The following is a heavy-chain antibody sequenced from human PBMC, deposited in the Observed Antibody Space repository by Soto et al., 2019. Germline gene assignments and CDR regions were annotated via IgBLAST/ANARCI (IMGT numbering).Heavy chain of an antibody. D-gene: IGHD6-13*01. CDR1: GGSISSSSFH. CDR2: IYYSGST. Sequence: QLQLQESGPGLVKPSETLSLTCTVSGGSISSSSFHWGWIRQPPGKGLEWIGSIYYSGSTYYSPSLKSRVTISVDTPTDQSPPKLSSVTAADTAVYYCARRERAAGTDWWFDPWGQGTLVTVSS. V-gene: IGHV4-39*01. J-gene: IGHJ5*02. CDR3: ARRERAAGTDWWFDP.